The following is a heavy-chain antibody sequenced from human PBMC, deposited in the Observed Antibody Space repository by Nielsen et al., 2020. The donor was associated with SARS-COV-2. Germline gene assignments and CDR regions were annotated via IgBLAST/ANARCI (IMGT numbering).Heavy chain of an antibody. V-gene: IGHV3-66*01. CDR3: ARDNWGRMDV. CDR2: IYTDGST. Sequence: GESLKISCGASGFTISSSFMSWVRQAAGKGLDWVSVIYTDGSTSYADSVKGRLTVSRDNSKNTLYLQMNSLRAEDTAMYYCARDNWGRMDVWGQGTTVTVSS. D-gene: IGHD7-27*01. J-gene: IGHJ6*02. CDR1: GFTISSSF.